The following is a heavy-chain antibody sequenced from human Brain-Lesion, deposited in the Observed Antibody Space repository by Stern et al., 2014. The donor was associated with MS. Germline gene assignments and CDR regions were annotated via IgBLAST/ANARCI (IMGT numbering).Heavy chain of an antibody. D-gene: IGHD5-18*01. CDR2: IHPSGSA. J-gene: IGHJ4*02. CDR3: ASGYRIFDY. Sequence: QLQLQESGPGLVKPSQTLSLTCTVSGGSISSGSDYWSWIRQPVGKGLEWIGRIHPSGSAFYTPSLKSRVTISTDTSMNQFSLELNSATAADTAIYYCASGYRIFDYWGQGILVTVS. CDR1: GGSISSGSDY. V-gene: IGHV4-61*02.